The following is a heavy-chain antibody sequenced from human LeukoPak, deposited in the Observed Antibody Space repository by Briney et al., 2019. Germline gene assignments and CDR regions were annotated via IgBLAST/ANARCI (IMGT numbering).Heavy chain of an antibody. CDR3: ARGEGEDIVVVPAAIFPGFDY. CDR2: INAGNGNT. J-gene: IGHJ4*02. CDR1: GYTFTGYY. V-gene: IGHV1-3*01. D-gene: IGHD2-2*02. Sequence: GASVKVSCKASGYTFTGYYMHWVRQAPGQRLEWMGWINAGNGNTKYSQKFQGRVTIIRDTSASTAYMELSSLRSEDTAVYYCARGEGEDIVVVPAAIFPGFDYWGQGTLVTVSS.